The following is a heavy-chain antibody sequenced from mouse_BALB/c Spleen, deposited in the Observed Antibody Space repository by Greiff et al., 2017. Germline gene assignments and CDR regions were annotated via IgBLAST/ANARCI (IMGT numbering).Heavy chain of an antibody. Sequence: VQLVESGPDLVAPSQSLSITCTVSGFSLTSYGVHWVRQPPGKGLEWLGVIWSGGSTDYNAAFISRLSISKDNSKSQVFFKMNSLQANDTAIYYCARITTAYYYAMDYWGQGTSVTVSS. CDR2: IWSGGST. V-gene: IGHV2-2*02. J-gene: IGHJ4*01. CDR1: GFSLTSYG. CDR3: ARITTAYYYAMDY. D-gene: IGHD1-2*01.